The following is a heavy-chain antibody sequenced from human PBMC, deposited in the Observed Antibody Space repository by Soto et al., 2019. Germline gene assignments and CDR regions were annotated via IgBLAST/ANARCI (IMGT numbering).Heavy chain of an antibody. D-gene: IGHD3-16*01. CDR3: GNGLENHYNYDY. J-gene: IGHJ4*02. CDR2: INSRGDNT. V-gene: IGHV3-23*01. CDR1: GFTFSNHV. Sequence: EVQLLESGGGLVQPGGSLRLSCAASGFTFSNHVMSWVRQAPGKGLEWVSSINSRGDNTYYAGSVRGRFTISRDNSKSTLYLQMNSLRAEDTAVYYCGNGLENHYNYDYWGQGTLVTVSS.